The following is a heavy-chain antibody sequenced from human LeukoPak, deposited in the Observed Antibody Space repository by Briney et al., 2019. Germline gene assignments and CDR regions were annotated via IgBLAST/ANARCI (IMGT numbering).Heavy chain of an antibody. CDR1: GGSISSGGYS. CDR2: IYHSGST. V-gene: IGHV4-30-2*01. CDR3: ARGLSAAPPGRY. D-gene: IGHD6-13*01. Sequence: PSETLSLTCAVSGGSISSGGYSWSWIRQPPGKGLEWIGYIYHSGSTYYNPSLKSRVTISVDTSKNQFSLKLSSVTAADTAVYYCARGLSAAPPGRYWGQGTLVTVSS. J-gene: IGHJ4*02.